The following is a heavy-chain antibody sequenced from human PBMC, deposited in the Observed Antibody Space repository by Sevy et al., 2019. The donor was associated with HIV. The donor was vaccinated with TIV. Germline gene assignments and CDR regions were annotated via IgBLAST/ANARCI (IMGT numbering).Heavy chain of an antibody. V-gene: IGHV3-48*02. CDR3: ASGSNHKNFDY. CDR2: IRSRSSTI. D-gene: IGHD3-10*01. CDR1: GFTFSISD. J-gene: IGHJ4*02. Sequence: GGSLRLSCAASGFTFSISDMNWVRRAPVKGLEWVSFIRSRSSTIYYADSVKGRFTISRDNAKNSLYLQMNSLRDDDTAVYYCASGSNHKNFDYWGQGTLVTVSS.